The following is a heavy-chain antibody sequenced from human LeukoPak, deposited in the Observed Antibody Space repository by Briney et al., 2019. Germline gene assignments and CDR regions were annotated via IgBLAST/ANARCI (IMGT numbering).Heavy chain of an antibody. V-gene: IGHV3-7*01. J-gene: IGHJ4*02. CDR3: ARDLSGPSVY. CDR2: IKPDGNEK. Sequence: PGGSLRLSCAASGFTFSTYAMTWVRQAPGKGLEWVANIKPDGNEKYFVDSVKGRFTISRDNAKNSLYLQMNSLRAEDTAVYYCARDLSGPSVYWGQGTLVTVSS. D-gene: IGHD1-14*01. CDR1: GFTFSTYA.